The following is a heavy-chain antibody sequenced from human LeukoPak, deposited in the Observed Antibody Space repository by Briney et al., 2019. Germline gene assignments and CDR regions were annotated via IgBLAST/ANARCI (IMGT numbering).Heavy chain of an antibody. D-gene: IGHD1-1*01. CDR1: GFPFIEYS. Sequence: GGSLRLSCTASGFPFIEYSLNWVRQAPGEGLEWISYIGIDSGNTKYADSVRGRFTISTDKAKNSLYLQMNSLRVEDTAVYYCARDHNYAFDNWGQGTLVSVAS. CDR2: IGIDSGNT. J-gene: IGHJ4*02. V-gene: IGHV3-48*01. CDR3: ARDHNYAFDN.